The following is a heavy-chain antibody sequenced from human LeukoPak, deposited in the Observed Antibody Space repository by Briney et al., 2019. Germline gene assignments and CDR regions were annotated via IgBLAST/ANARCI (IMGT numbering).Heavy chain of an antibody. CDR1: GFTFSSYG. J-gene: IGHJ4*02. V-gene: IGHV3-33*06. D-gene: IGHD2/OR15-2a*01. CDR2: IWYDGSNR. Sequence: GGSLRLSCAASGFTFSSYGMHWVRQAPGKGLEWVAVIWYDGSNRYYADSVKGRFTISRDNSKNTLYLQMNSLRAEDTAVYYCAKRPGPFQVYWGQGTLVTVSS. CDR3: AKRPGPFQVY.